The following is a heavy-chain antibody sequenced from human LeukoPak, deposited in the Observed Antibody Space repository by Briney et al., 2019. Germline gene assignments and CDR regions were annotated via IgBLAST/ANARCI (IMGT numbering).Heavy chain of an antibody. V-gene: IGHV3-7*01. Sequence: GGSLRLSCTASGFSFSTYWMTWVRQAPGKGLEWVANIKQDGSEKYYVDSVKGRFTISRDNAENSLFLQMNSLRVEDTAVYYRAGGIAAALVWGQGTLVTVSS. CDR2: IKQDGSEK. CDR1: GFSFSTYW. CDR3: AGGIAAALV. J-gene: IGHJ4*02. D-gene: IGHD6-13*01.